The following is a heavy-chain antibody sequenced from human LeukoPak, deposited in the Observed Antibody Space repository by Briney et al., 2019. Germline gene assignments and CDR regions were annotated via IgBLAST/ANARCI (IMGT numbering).Heavy chain of an antibody. D-gene: IGHD3-3*01. CDR2: ISAYNGNT. J-gene: IGHJ6*02. V-gene: IGHV1-18*01. CDR1: GYTFTSYG. CDR3: ARDGSYYDFWSGYYPYYYYGMDV. Sequence: ASVKVSCEASGYTFTSYGISWVRQAPGQGLEWMGWISAYNGNTNYAQKLQGRVTMTTDTSTSTAYMELRSLRSDDTAVYYCARDGSYYDFWSGYYPYYYYGMDVWGQGTTVTVSS.